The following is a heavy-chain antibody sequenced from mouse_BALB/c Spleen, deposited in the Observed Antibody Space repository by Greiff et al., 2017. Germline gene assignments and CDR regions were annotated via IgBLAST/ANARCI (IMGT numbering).Heavy chain of an antibody. Sequence: QVHVKQSGPELVTPGALVKISCKASGYTFTSYDINWVKQRPGQGLEWIGWIYPGDGSTKYNEKFKGKATLTADKSSSTAYMQLSSLTSENSAVYFCAREYGNYGFAYWGQGTLVTVSA. V-gene: IGHV1S56*01. CDR2: IYPGDGST. J-gene: IGHJ3*01. CDR3: AREYGNYGFAY. CDR1: GYTFTSYD. D-gene: IGHD2-10*02.